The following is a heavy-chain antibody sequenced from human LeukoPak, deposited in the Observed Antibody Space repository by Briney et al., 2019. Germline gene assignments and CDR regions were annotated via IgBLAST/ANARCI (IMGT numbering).Heavy chain of an antibody. D-gene: IGHD4-23*01. CDR3: ARGEGSGAAVVTPFIDY. J-gene: IGHJ4*02. CDR2: ISYDGSNK. CDR1: GFTFSSYG. V-gene: IGHV3-30*03. Sequence: TGGSLRLSCAASGFTFSSYGMHWVRQAPGKGLEWVAVISYDGSNKYYADSVKGRFTISRDNSKNTLYLQMNSLRAEDTAVYYCARGEGSGAAVVTPFIDYWGQGTLVTVSS.